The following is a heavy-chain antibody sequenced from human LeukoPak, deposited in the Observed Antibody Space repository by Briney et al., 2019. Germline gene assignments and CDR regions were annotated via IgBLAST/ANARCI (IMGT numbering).Heavy chain of an antibody. J-gene: IGHJ2*01. V-gene: IGHV3-74*01. CDR2: MNADGRTI. CDR1: GFTFSSSW. Sequence: GGSPRLSCAASGFTFSSSWMHWVREGPGKGRVGVARMNADGRTINYADSVKGRFTISRDNAKNTLYLQMNSLRTEDAAVYYCARAGNYYFDLWGRGTQVTVSS. CDR3: ARAGNYYFDL. D-gene: IGHD1-7*01.